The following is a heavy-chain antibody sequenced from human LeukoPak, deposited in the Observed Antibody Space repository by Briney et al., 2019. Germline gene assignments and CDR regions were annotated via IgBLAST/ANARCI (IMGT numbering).Heavy chain of an antibody. J-gene: IGHJ4*02. V-gene: IGHV4-59*01. D-gene: IGHD4-11*01. Sequence: PSETLSLTCTVSGGSISSFYLNWMRQTPGKGLEWIGYIYDSGNTIYNPSLKSRVTISGDTSKNQFSLRLTSVTAADTAVYYCARRRSHDFSHYAQYYFDYWGQGTLVTVSS. CDR1: GGSISSFY. CDR2: IYDSGNT. CDR3: ARRRSHDFSHYAQYYFDY.